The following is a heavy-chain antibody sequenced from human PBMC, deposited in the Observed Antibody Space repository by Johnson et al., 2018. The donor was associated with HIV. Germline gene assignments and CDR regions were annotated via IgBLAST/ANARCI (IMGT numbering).Heavy chain of an antibody. D-gene: IGHD3-22*01. J-gene: IGHJ3*02. CDR1: GFTFSRYW. CDR3: ARERDYYDSSGYWVDVFDI. CDR2: IYSDGSST. V-gene: IGHV3-74*01. Sequence: EVQLMESGGGLVQSGGSLRLSCGTSGFTFSRYWMHWVRQAPGKGLVWVSRIYSDGSSTTSADSVQGRFSISRDNAKNTLYLQMDSLRVEDTAVYYCARERDYYDSSGYWVDVFDIWGQGTMVTVSS.